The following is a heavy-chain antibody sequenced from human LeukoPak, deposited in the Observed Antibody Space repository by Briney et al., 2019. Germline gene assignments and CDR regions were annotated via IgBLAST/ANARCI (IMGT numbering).Heavy chain of an antibody. CDR2: FDPEDGET. V-gene: IGHV1-24*01. Sequence: EASVNVSCKVSGYTLTELSMHWVRQAPGKGLEWMGGFDPEDGETIYAQKFQGRVTMTEDTSTDTAYMELSSLRSEDTAVYYCATPKNIYGSGRRFDYWGQGTLVTVSS. CDR3: ATPKNIYGSGRRFDY. D-gene: IGHD3-10*01. CDR1: GYTLTELS. J-gene: IGHJ4*02.